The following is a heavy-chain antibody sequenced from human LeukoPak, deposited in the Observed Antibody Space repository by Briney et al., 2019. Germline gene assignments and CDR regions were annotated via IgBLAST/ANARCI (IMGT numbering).Heavy chain of an antibody. Sequence: PGGTLRLSCAASGFTFSSYGMSWVRQAPGRGLEWVSAISGSGGSTYYADSVKGRFTISRDNSKNTLYLQMNSLRAEDTAVYYCATLSSSWWDYWGQGTLVTVSS. J-gene: IGHJ4*02. CDR2: ISGSGGST. CDR3: ATLSSSWWDY. V-gene: IGHV3-23*01. CDR1: GFTFSSYG. D-gene: IGHD6-13*01.